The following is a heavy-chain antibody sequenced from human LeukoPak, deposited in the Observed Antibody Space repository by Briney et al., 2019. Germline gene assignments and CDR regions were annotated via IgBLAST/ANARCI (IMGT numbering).Heavy chain of an antibody. CDR2: ISGGSIK. CDR1: GFTFANYV. CDR3: VRDVGGIYYVFGY. Sequence: GGSLRLSCAASGFTFANYVMSWVRQTPWKGLEWVSSISGGSIKYYAESVKGRFTISRDNPKNMMYLQMNSLRAEDTAVYYCVRDVGGIYYVFGYWGQGTLVTVSS. J-gene: IGHJ4*02. V-gene: IGHV3-23*01. D-gene: IGHD1-26*01.